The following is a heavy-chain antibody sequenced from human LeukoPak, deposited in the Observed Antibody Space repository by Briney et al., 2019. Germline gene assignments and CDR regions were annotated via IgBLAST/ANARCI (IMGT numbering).Heavy chain of an antibody. CDR2: VFYSGST. V-gene: IGHV4-59*01. CDR1: GVSISSYY. J-gene: IGHJ4*02. CDR3: ARSRAYDYHFDN. Sequence: AETLSLTCTVSGVSISSYYWSWIRQSPGKGLEWIGYVFYSGSTNYNPSLKSRVTISVDTSKNQFSLKLTSVTAADTAVYYCARSRAYDYHFDNWGQGTLVTLS. D-gene: IGHD5-12*01.